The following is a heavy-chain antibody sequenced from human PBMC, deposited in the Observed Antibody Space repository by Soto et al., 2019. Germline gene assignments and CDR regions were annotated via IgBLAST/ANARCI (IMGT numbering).Heavy chain of an antibody. J-gene: IGHJ4*02. CDR1: GYTFTKYA. V-gene: IGHV1-3*01. CDR3: ARTYVGTYVLDY. Sequence: QVQLVQSGAEVEKPGASVKPSCKGSGYTFTKYAIHWVRQAPGQSLEWMGWINGGDGDKRYSRNFQDRLTITRDTSAATAYMELSSLTSEDSAVYFCARTYVGTYVLDYWGQGTLVTVSS. CDR2: INGGDGDK. D-gene: IGHD1-26*01.